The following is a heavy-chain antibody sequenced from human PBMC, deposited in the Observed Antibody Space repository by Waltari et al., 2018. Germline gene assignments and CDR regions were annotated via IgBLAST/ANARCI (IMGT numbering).Heavy chain of an antibody. D-gene: IGHD2-15*01. J-gene: IGHJ5*02. V-gene: IGHV4-39*07. CDR3: ARVSVVAPRNHLSPFDP. CDR2: IYYSGST. CDR1: GGSISSSSYY. Sequence: QLQLQESGPGLVKPSETLSLTCTVSGGSISSSSYYWGWIRQPPGKGLEWIGSIYYSGSTYYNPSLKSRVTISVDTSKNQFALKLSSVTAADTAVYYCARVSVVAPRNHLSPFDPWGQGTLVTVSS.